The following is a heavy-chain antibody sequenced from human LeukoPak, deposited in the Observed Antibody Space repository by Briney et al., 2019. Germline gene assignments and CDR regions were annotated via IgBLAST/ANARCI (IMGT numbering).Heavy chain of an antibody. D-gene: IGHD2-15*01. Sequence: APVKVSCKASGYTFTSYDINWVRQATGQGLEWMGWMNPNSGNTGYAQKFQGRVTMTRNTSISTAYMELSSLRSEDTAVYYCARGTRYCSGGSCYFWFDPWGQGTLVTVSS. CDR2: MNPNSGNT. V-gene: IGHV1-8*01. J-gene: IGHJ5*02. CDR1: GYTFTSYD. CDR3: ARGTRYCSGGSCYFWFDP.